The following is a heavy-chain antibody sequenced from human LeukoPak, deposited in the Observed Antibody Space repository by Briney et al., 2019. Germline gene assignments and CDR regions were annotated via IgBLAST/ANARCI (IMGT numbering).Heavy chain of an antibody. CDR3: AKGGATVIDY. CDR2: INSDGSST. CDR1: GFTVSNNW. J-gene: IGHJ4*02. Sequence: GGSLRLSCAASGFTVSNNWMNWVRQAPGKGLVWVSRINSDGSSTTSADSVKGRFTISRDNAKNTLYLQMNSLRAEDTAVYYCAKGGATVIDYWGQGTLVTVSS. D-gene: IGHD4-17*01. V-gene: IGHV3-74*01.